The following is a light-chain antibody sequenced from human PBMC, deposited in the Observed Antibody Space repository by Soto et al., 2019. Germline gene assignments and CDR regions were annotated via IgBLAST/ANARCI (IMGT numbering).Light chain of an antibody. J-gene: IGKJ1*01. Sequence: EIVLTQSPATLSLSPGERATLSCRASQSVSSYLAWYQQKPGQAPRLLIYAASNRATGIPARFSGSGSGTDFTLTISSLEPEDFAVYYCQQRSNWPPNTFGQGTKVEIK. CDR3: QQRSNWPPNT. CDR1: QSVSSY. CDR2: AAS. V-gene: IGKV3-11*01.